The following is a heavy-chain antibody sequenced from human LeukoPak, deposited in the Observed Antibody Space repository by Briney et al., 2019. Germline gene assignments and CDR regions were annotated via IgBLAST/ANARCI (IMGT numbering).Heavy chain of an antibody. D-gene: IGHD5-18*01. V-gene: IGHV3-73*01. CDR2: IRGKANSYAT. CDR3: TRFLSNVDTAPFDY. Sequence: GGSLRLSCAASRFTFSGSAMHWVRQASGKGLEWVGRIRGKANSYATAYAASVKGRFTISRDDSKNTAYLQMNSLKTEDTAVYYCTRFLSNVDTAPFDYWGQGTLVTVSS. CDR1: RFTFSGSA. J-gene: IGHJ4*02.